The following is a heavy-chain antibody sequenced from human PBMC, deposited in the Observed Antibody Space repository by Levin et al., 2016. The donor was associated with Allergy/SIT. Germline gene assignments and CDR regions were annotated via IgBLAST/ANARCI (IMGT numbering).Heavy chain of an antibody. D-gene: IGHD6-13*01. V-gene: IGHV4-34*01. CDR2: INHSGST. CDR3: ARMPGVAAAGQEIDYYYYGMDV. Sequence: WIRQPPGKGLEWIGEINHSGSTNYNPSLKSRVTISVDTSKNQFSLKLSSVTAADTAVYYCARMPGVAAAGQEIDYYYYGMDVWGQGTTVTVSS. J-gene: IGHJ6*02.